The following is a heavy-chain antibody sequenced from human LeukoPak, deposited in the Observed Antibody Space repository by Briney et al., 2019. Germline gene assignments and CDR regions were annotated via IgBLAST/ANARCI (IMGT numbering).Heavy chain of an antibody. Sequence: HTGRSLSLSCAASGFTFSNYGMHWVRQAPGKGLEWVALISYDGNNKYYSDSMKGRFTISRDNSKNTLYLQMNSLRAEDTAVYYCAKDIDYGGANWGQGTLVIVSS. D-gene: IGHD4-23*01. CDR1: GFTFSNYG. CDR3: AKDIDYGGAN. J-gene: IGHJ4*02. CDR2: ISYDGNNK. V-gene: IGHV3-30*18.